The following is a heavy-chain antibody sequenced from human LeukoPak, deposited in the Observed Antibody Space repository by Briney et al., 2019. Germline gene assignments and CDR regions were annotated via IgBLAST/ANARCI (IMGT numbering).Heavy chain of an antibody. CDR3: AITPYYDILTGYYPFDY. Sequence: GESLKISCKGSGYSFTSYWIGWVRQMPGKGLEWMGIIYPGDSDTRYSPSFQGQVTISADKSISTAYLQWSSLKASDTAMYYCAITPYYDILTGYYPFDYWGQGTLVTVSS. J-gene: IGHJ4*02. CDR1: GYSFTSYW. CDR2: IYPGDSDT. D-gene: IGHD3-9*01. V-gene: IGHV5-51*01.